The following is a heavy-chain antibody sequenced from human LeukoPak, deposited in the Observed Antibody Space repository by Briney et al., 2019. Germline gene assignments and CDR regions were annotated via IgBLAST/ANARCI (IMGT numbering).Heavy chain of an antibody. CDR3: ARDSRFGEYHFDY. D-gene: IGHD3-10*01. V-gene: IGHV1-2*02. J-gene: IGHJ4*02. CDR1: GCTFTNYA. CDR2: INPNSGGT. Sequence: ASVKVSCKSSGCTFTNYAISWVRQAPGRGLEWMGWINPNSGGTNYAQKFQGRVTMTRDTSISTAYMELSRLRSDDTAVYYCARDSRFGEYHFDYWGQGTLVTVSS.